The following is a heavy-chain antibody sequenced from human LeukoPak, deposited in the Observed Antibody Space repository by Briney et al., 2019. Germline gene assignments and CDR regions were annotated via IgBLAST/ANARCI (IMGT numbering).Heavy chain of an antibody. V-gene: IGHV3-23*01. CDR2: ISGSGGST. J-gene: IGHJ4*02. Sequence: GGSLRLSCAASGFTFSSYAMSWVRQAPGKGPEWVSAISGSGGSTYYADSVKGRFTISRDNSKNTLYLQTNSLRAEDTAVYYCAKDRLPRITIFASDYWGQGTLVTVSS. CDR3: AKDRLPRITIFASDY. D-gene: IGHD3-9*01. CDR1: GFTFSSYA.